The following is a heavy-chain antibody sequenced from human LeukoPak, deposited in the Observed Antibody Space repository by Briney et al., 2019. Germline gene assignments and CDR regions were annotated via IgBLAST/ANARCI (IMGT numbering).Heavy chain of an antibody. CDR2: INWNGGST. CDR1: GFTFDDYG. Sequence: GGSLRLSCAASGFTFDDYGMSWVRQAPGKGLEWVSGINWNGGSTGYADSVKGRFTISRDNAKNSLYLQMNSLRAEDTALYYCATGYCSGGSCYSYYFDYWGQGTLVTVSS. D-gene: IGHD2-15*01. J-gene: IGHJ4*02. V-gene: IGHV3-20*04. CDR3: ATGYCSGGSCYSYYFDY.